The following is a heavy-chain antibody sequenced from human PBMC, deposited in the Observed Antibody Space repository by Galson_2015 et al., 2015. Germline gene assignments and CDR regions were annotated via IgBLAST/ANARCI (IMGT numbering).Heavy chain of an antibody. CDR1: GYTLTELS. D-gene: IGHD3-3*01. CDR2: FDPEDGET. CDR3: ATVGRYYDFWSGYQTHDAFDI. Sequence: SVKVSCKVSGYTLTELSMHWVRQAPGKGLEWMGGFDPEDGETIYAQKFQGRVTMTEDTSTDTAYMELSSLRSEDTAVYYCATVGRYYDFWSGYQTHDAFDIWGQGTMVTVSS. V-gene: IGHV1-24*01. J-gene: IGHJ3*02.